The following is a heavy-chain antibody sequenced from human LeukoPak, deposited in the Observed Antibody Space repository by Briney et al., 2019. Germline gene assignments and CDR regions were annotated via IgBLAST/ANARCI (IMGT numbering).Heavy chain of an antibody. CDR2: IYPGDSDT. CDR3: ARSERYYDILTGYYPLHYYYYGMDV. CDR1: GYSFTNYW. Sequence: GESLKISCKGSGYSFTNYWIGWVRQMPGKGLESMGIIYPGDSDTRYSPSFQGQVTISADKSISTAYLQWSSLKASDTAMYYCARSERYYDILTGYYPLHYYYYGMDVWGQGTTVTVSS. J-gene: IGHJ6*02. D-gene: IGHD3-9*01. V-gene: IGHV5-51*01.